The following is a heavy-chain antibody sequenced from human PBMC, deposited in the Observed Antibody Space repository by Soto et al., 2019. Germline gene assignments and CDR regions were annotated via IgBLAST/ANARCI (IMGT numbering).Heavy chain of an antibody. V-gene: IGHV4-28*01. CDR2: IYYSGST. Sequence: SETLSLTCAVSGYSISSSNWWGWIRQPPGKGLEWIGYIYYSGSTYYNPSLKSRVTMSVDTSKNQFSLKLSSVTAVDTAVYYCARMEGCSSTGCYVWFDPWGQGTLVTVSS. J-gene: IGHJ5*02. CDR3: ARMEGCSSTGCYVWFDP. CDR1: GYSISSSNW. D-gene: IGHD2-2*01.